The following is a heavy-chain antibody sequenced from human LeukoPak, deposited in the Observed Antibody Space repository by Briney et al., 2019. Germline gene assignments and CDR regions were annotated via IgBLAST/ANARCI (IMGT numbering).Heavy chain of an antibody. J-gene: IGHJ4*02. CDR2: IIPIFGTA. CDR1: GGTFSSYA. Sequence: ASGKVSCKASGGTFSSYAISWVRQAPGQGLEWMGGIIPIFGTANYAQKFQGRVTITADESTSTAYMELSSLRSEDTAVYYCASDPVTTWDNYFDYWGQGTLVTVSS. CDR3: ASDPVTTWDNYFDY. D-gene: IGHD4-17*01. V-gene: IGHV1-69*13.